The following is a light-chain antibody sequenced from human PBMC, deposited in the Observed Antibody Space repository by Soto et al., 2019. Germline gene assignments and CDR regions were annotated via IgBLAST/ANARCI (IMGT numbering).Light chain of an antibody. V-gene: IGLV3-1*01. CDR3: QAWDSSTVV. Sequence: SYELTQPPSVSVSPGQTASITCSGEKLGDKYACWYQQKPGQSPVLVISQDSKRPSGIPERFSGSNSGNTATLTISGTQAMDEADYYCQAWDSSTVVFGGGTKLTV. CDR1: KLGDKY. J-gene: IGLJ2*01. CDR2: QDS.